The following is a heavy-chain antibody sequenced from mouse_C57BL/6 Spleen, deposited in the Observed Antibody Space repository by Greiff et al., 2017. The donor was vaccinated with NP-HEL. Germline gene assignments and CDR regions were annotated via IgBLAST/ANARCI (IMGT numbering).Heavy chain of an antibody. CDR3: ARRYNGSNLDY. D-gene: IGHD1-1*01. V-gene: IGHV1-26*01. CDR2: INPNNVGP. Sequence: VQLLQSGPELVKPGASVKISCKASGYTFTDYYMNWVKQSPGKSLEWIGYINPNNVGPSYNQKFKDKATLTVAKSSSPAYMELRSLTSADSAVYYCARRYNGSNLDYWGQGTTLTVSS. J-gene: IGHJ2*01. CDR1: GYTFTDYY.